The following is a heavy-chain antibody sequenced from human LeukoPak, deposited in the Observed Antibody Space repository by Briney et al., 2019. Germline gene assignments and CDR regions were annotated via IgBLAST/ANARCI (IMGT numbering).Heavy chain of an antibody. V-gene: IGHV4-59*01. D-gene: IGHD3-10*01. Sequence: SETLSLTCTVSGASISGYYWSWIRQPPGKGLEXXXYIHFSGSTYYNPSLKSRVTISVDTSKNQFSLKVSSVTATDTALYYCARVLKAGNSGYYSDYWGPGTLVTVSS. CDR1: GASISGYY. CDR3: ARVLKAGNSGYYSDY. CDR2: IHFSGST. J-gene: IGHJ4*02.